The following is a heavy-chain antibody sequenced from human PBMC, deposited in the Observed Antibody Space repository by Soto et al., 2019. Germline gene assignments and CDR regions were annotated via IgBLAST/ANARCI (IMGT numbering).Heavy chain of an antibody. CDR3: AKASITIFGVVKYYFDY. J-gene: IGHJ4*02. CDR2: ISGRGGST. V-gene: IGHV3-23*01. Sequence: PGGSLRLSCAASGFTFSSYAMSWVRQAPGKGLEWVSAISGRGGSTYYADSVKGRFTISRDNSKNTLYLQMNSLRAEDAAVYYCAKASITIFGVVKYYFDYWGQGTLVTVSS. CDR1: GFTFSSYA. D-gene: IGHD3-3*01.